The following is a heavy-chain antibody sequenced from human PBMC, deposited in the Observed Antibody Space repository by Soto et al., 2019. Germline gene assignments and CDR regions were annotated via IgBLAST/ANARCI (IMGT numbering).Heavy chain of an antibody. J-gene: IGHJ4*02. V-gene: IGHV4-34*01. D-gene: IGHD6-13*01. CDR2: INHSGST. CDR1: GGSFSGYY. Sequence: LSLTCAVYGGSFSGYYWSWIRQPPGKGLEWIGEINHSGSTNYNPSLKSRVTISVDTSKNQFSLKLSSVTAADAAVYYCARVESSSLQYYFGYWGQGTLVTVSS. CDR3: ARVESSSLQYYFGY.